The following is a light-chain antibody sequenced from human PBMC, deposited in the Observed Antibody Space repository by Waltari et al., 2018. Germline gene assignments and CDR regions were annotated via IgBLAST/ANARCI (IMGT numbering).Light chain of an antibody. V-gene: IGLV1-47*01. CDR3: AAWDDSLRAWV. Sequence: QSVLIQPPSASETPGQRVTISCSCSNSNICSTYVCWYQHLPGTAPELLIYRNTQRPSGVPDRFSGSKSDTSASLAISGLRSEDEADYYCAAWDDSLRAWVFGGGTKLTVL. J-gene: IGLJ3*02. CDR1: NSNICSTY. CDR2: RNT.